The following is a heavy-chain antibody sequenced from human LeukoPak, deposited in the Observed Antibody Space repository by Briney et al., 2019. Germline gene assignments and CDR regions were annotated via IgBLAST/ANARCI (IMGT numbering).Heavy chain of an antibody. J-gene: IGHJ6*03. CDR2: IYYSGST. V-gene: IGHV4-39*07. CDR3: ARAGSELYDYYYYMDV. Sequence: SETLSLTCTVSGGSISSSSYYWGWIRQPPGKGLEWIGSIYYSGSTNYNPSLKSRVTISVDTSKNQFSLKLSSVTAADTAVYYCARAGSELYDYYYYMDVWGKGTTVTVSS. CDR1: GGSISSSSYY. D-gene: IGHD3-10*01.